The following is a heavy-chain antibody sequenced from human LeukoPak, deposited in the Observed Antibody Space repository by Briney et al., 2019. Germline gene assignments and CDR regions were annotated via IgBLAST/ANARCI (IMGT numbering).Heavy chain of an antibody. CDR1: GYTFTGYY. D-gene: IGHD2-21*02. V-gene: IGHV1-2*02. J-gene: IGHJ3*02. Sequence: GASVKVSCKASGYTFTGYYIHWVRQAPGQGLEWMGWISPNSGGTNYAQKFQGRVTMTRDTSISTAYMEVSRLRSDDTAVYYCARHIVVVTPTLNDAFDIWGQGTMVTVSS. CDR2: ISPNSGGT. CDR3: ARHIVVVTPTLNDAFDI.